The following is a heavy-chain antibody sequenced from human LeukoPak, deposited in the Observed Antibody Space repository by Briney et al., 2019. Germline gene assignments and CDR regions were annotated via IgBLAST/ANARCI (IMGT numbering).Heavy chain of an antibody. V-gene: IGHV3-23*01. CDR1: GFTFSSYA. CDR2: ITGSGESA. J-gene: IGHJ6*03. Sequence: SGGSLRLSCAASGFTFSSYAMTWVRRAPGKGLEWVSTITGSGESAYFADSVKGRFTIARDNSKNTLYLQMNSLRAEETAVYHCAKVSFSASNYYMDVWGKGTTVTVSS. CDR3: AKVSFSASNYYMDV. D-gene: IGHD2/OR15-2a*01.